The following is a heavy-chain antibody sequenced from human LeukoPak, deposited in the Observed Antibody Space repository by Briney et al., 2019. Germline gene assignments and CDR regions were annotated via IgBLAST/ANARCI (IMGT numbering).Heavy chain of an antibody. D-gene: IGHD3-10*01. V-gene: IGHV4-34*01. CDR1: GGSFSGYY. J-gene: IGHJ5*02. Sequence: TSETLSLTCAVYGGSFSGYYWSWIRQPPGKGLEWIGEINHGGSTNYNPSLKSRVTISVDTSKNQFSLKLSSVTAADTAVYYCARLLRYYGSGSRGWFDPWGQGTLVTVSS. CDR2: INHGGST. CDR3: ARLLRYYGSGSRGWFDP.